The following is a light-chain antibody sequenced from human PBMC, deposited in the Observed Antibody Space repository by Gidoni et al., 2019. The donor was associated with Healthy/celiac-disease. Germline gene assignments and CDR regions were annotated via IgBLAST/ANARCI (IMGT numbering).Light chain of an antibody. CDR1: SSIIRGKT. CDR2: SNN. Sequence: QSVPTQPPPASWSPGQRVTISCSGSSSIIRGKTVHWYHQLPGTAPKLLIYSNNTRTSGVPDRFSGSKTGTSASLAISRLQSGDEADYYCAAWDDSLNGPVFGGGTKLTVL. J-gene: IGLJ3*02. CDR3: AAWDDSLNGPV. V-gene: IGLV1-44*01.